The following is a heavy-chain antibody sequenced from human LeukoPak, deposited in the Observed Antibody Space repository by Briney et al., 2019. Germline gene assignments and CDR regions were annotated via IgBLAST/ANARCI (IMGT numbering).Heavy chain of an antibody. V-gene: IGHV3-30-3*01. CDR3: ARLDYGDPY. CDR1: GFTFSSYA. CDR2: ISYDGSNK. D-gene: IGHD4-17*01. J-gene: IGHJ4*02. Sequence: GRSLRLSSAASGFTFSSYAMHWVRQAPGKGLEWVAVISYDGSNKYYADSVKGRFTISRDNSKNTLYLQMNSLRAEDTAVYYCARLDYGDPYWGQGTLVTVSS.